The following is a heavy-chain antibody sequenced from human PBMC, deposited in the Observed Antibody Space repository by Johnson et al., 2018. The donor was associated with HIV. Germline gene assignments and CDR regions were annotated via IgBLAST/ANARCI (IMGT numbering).Heavy chain of an antibody. CDR1: GLSVSINY. D-gene: IGHD3-10*01. Sequence: EMQLVESGGGLIQPGGSLRLSCAVSGLSVSINYITWVRQAPGKGLEWVSVIHSGGSTYSADSVEGRFTISRDNSKNTVLLQMNSLRVEDTAVYYCAKDRGLWCGDDAFDIWGQGTMVTVSS. V-gene: IGHV3-53*01. CDR2: IHSGGST. J-gene: IGHJ3*02. CDR3: AKDRGLWCGDDAFDI.